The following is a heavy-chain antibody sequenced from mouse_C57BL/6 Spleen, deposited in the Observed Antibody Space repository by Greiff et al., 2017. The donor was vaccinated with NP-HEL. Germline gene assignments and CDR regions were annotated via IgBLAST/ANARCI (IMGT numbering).Heavy chain of an antibody. CDR1: GFSLTSYG. Sequence: VKLMESGPGLVQPSQCLSITCTVSGFSLTSYGVHWVRQSPGKGLEWLGVIWRGGSTDYNAAFISRLSISKDNSTSQVFFKMNSLQADDAAIYYCARETAAWFAYWGQGTLVTVSA. CDR2: IWRGGST. D-gene: IGHD4-1*01. CDR3: ARETAAWFAY. J-gene: IGHJ3*01. V-gene: IGHV2-2*01.